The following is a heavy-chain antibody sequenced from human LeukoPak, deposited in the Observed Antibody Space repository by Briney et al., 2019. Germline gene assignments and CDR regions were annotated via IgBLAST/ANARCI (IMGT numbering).Heavy chain of an antibody. CDR3: AELGITMIGGV. J-gene: IGHJ6*04. D-gene: IGHD3-10*02. Sequence: GSLRPPRAGPGFHLRRHLVAWGRQAPGKGLVGVSRINSDGSSTSYADSVKGRFTISRDNAKNSLYLQMNSLRAEDTAVYYCAELGITMIGGVWGKGTTVTISS. CDR2: INSDGSST. CDR1: GFHLRRHL. V-gene: IGHV3-74*01.